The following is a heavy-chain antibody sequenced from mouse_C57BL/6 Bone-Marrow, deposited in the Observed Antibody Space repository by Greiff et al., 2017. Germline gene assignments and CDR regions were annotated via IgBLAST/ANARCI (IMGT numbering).Heavy chain of an antibody. CDR3: ARSSNYYGSSYYYYAMDY. D-gene: IGHD1-1*01. J-gene: IGHJ4*01. V-gene: IGHV14-2*01. CDR2: IDPEDGET. Sequence: EVQLQQSGAELVKPGASVKLSCTASGFNIKDYYMHWVKQRTEQGLEWIGRIDPEDGETKYAPKFQGKATITADTSSNTAYLKLSGLTSEDTAVYYCARSSNYYGSSYYYYAMDYWGQGTSVTVSS. CDR1: GFNIKDYY.